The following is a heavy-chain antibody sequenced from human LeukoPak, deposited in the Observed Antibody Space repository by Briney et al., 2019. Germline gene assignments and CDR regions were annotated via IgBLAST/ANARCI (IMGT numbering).Heavy chain of an antibody. Sequence: SVKVSCKASGGTFSSYAISWVRQAPGQGLEWMGGIIPIFGTANYAQKFQGRVTITADESTSTAYMELSSLRSEDTAVYYCARTYYYGSGTYYGDYWGQGTLVTVSS. CDR3: ARTYYYGSGTYYGDY. D-gene: IGHD3-10*01. J-gene: IGHJ4*02. CDR2: IIPIFGTA. V-gene: IGHV1-69*01. CDR1: GGTFSSYA.